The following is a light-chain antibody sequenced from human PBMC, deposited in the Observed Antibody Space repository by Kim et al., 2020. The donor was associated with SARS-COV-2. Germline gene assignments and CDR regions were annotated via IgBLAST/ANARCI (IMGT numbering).Light chain of an antibody. Sequence: QPVLTQPPSVSGAPGQRVTISCTGSSSSIGADYDVHWYQQLPGTAPKLLIYGDSNRPSGVPDRFSGSKSGTSASLAITGLQAEDEADYYCQSYDSSLSGWVFGGGTQLTVL. J-gene: IGLJ3*02. CDR3: QSYDSSLSGWV. CDR1: SSSIGADYD. V-gene: IGLV1-40*01. CDR2: GDS.